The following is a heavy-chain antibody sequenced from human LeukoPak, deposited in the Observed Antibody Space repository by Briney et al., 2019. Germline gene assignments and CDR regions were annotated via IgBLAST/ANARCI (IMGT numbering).Heavy chain of an antibody. Sequence: ASVKVSCKASVGTFSSYAISWVRQAPGQGLEWMGGIIPIFGTANYAQKFQGRVTITTDESTSTAYMELSSLRSEDTAVYYCARSMATTATGSTTDFDYWGQGTLVTVSS. D-gene: IGHD5-24*01. V-gene: IGHV1-69*05. J-gene: IGHJ4*02. CDR1: VGTFSSYA. CDR2: IIPIFGTA. CDR3: ARSMATTATGSTTDFDY.